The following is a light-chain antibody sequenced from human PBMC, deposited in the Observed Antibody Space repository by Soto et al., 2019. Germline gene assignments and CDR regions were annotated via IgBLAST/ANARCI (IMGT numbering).Light chain of an antibody. J-gene: IGKJ1*01. V-gene: IGKV1-5*01. CDR1: HNIERW. CDR3: QQFAISTT. Sequence: QMTKSPSTLPASLGDRVTITCRASHNIERWMAWYQQPPGKAPSLLIFDASTLHSGVPSRFSGSGSGTDFTLTISSLQPDDFATYYCQQFAISTTFGQGTKVDIK. CDR2: DAS.